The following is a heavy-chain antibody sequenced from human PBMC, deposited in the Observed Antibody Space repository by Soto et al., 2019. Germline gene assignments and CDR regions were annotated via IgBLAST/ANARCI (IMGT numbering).Heavy chain of an antibody. J-gene: IGHJ4*02. V-gene: IGHV4-59*01. Sequence: SETLSLTCTVSGGSISSYYWSWIRQPPGKGLEWIGYIYYSGSTNYNPSLKSRVTITVDTSKNQFSLKLSSVSAADTAVYFCARESQWLIDYWGQGTLVTVSS. D-gene: IGHD6-19*01. CDR3: ARESQWLIDY. CDR1: GGSISSYY. CDR2: IYYSGST.